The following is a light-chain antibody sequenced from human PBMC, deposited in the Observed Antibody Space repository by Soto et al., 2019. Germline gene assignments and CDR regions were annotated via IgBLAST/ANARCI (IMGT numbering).Light chain of an antibody. CDR1: SSNIGAGYD. Sequence: QSVLTQPPSVSVAPGQRVTISCTGSSSNIGAGYDVHWYQQLPGTAPKLLIYGNSNRPSGVPDRFSGSKSGTSASLAITGLKAEDEADYYCQSYASSLSVVFGGGTKLTVL. J-gene: IGLJ2*01. V-gene: IGLV1-40*01. CDR3: QSYASSLSVV. CDR2: GNS.